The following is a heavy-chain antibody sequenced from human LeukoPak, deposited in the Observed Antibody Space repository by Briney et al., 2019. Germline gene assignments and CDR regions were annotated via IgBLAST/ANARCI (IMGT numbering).Heavy chain of an antibody. V-gene: IGHV1-69*02. CDR2: IIPILGIA. J-gene: IGHJ4*02. D-gene: IGHD3-10*01. CDR1: GGTFSSYT. CDR3: ARGGWFGELTLDY. Sequence: SVKVSCKASGGTFSSYTISWVRQAPGQGLEWMGRIIPILGIANYAQKFQGRVTITADKSTSTAYLELSSLRSEDTAVYYCARGGWFGELTLDYWGQGTLVTVSS.